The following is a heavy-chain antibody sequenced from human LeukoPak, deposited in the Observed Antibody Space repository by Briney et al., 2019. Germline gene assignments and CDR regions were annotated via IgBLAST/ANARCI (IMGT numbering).Heavy chain of an antibody. J-gene: IGHJ6*02. CDR2: IYTSGST. CDR1: GGSISSYY. Sequence: SETLSLTCTVSGGSISSYYWSWIRQPAGKGLEWIGRIYTSGSTNYNPSLKSRVTISVDTSKNQFSLKLSSVTAADTAVYYCARHGSGSYYNEYYYYGMDVWGQGTTVTVSS. D-gene: IGHD3-10*01. V-gene: IGHV4-4*07. CDR3: ARHGSGSYYNEYYYYGMDV.